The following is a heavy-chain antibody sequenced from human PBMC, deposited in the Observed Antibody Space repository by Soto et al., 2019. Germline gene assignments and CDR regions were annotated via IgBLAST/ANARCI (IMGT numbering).Heavy chain of an antibody. CDR2: IIPILGTA. CDR1: GGTFSSYA. Sequence: GASVKVSCKASGGTFSSYAISWVRQAPGQGLEWMGGIIPILGTANYAQKFQGRVTITADESTSTAYMELSSLRSEDTAVYYCAKGIKVRLPYNWFDPWGQGTLVTVSS. D-gene: IGHD3-10*01. CDR3: AKGIKVRLPYNWFDP. V-gene: IGHV1-69*13. J-gene: IGHJ5*02.